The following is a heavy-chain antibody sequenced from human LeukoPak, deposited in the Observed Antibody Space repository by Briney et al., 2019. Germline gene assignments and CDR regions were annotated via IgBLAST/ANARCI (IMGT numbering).Heavy chain of an antibody. CDR1: GFDLTTYA. CDR3: SRCMVLSQGWCNWFDP. D-gene: IGHD6-13*01. Sequence: GGSLRLSCAASGFDLTTYAMTWVRQAPAKGLEWVSSIRIGGGGMYYADSVKGRFPISRDNSENTLHLQMNNLRVEDTARYFCSRCMVLSQGWCNWFDPWGQGTLVTVSS. J-gene: IGHJ5*02. CDR2: IRIGGGGM. V-gene: IGHV3-23*01.